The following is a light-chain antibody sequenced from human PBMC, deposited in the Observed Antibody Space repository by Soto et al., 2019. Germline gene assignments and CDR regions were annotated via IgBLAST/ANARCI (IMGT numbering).Light chain of an antibody. CDR1: SSNIGADYD. J-gene: IGLJ2*01. Sequence: QSVLTQPPSVSGAPGQRVTISCTGSSSNIGADYDVHWYQHLPRTAPKLLIYGNINRPSGVPDRFSGSKSGTTASLVITGLQAEDEADYYCQSYDSSLSAVIFGGGTQLNVL. CDR3: QSYDSSLSAVI. V-gene: IGLV1-40*01. CDR2: GNI.